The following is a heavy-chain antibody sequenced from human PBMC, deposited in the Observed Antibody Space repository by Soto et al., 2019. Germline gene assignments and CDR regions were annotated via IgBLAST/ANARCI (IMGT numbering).Heavy chain of an antibody. CDR1: GGSFSGYY. V-gene: IGHV4-34*01. Sequence: SVTLPLTWAVYGGSFSGYYWSWIRQPPGKGLEWIGEINHSGSTNYNPSLKSRVTISVDTSKNQFSLKLSSVTAADTAVYYCASNITGTTKYWGQGTLVTVSS. J-gene: IGHJ4*02. D-gene: IGHD1-7*01. CDR3: ASNITGTTKY. CDR2: INHSGST.